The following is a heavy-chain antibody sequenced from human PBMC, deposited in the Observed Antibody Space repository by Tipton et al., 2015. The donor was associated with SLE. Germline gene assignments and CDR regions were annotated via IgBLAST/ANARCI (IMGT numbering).Heavy chain of an antibody. V-gene: IGHV1-18*01. CDR1: GYTFTSYG. CDR2: ISAYNGNT. Sequence: QLVQFGAEVKKPGASVKVSCKASGYTFTSYGISWVRQAPGQGLEWMGWISAYNGNTNYAQKLQGRVTMTTDTSTSTAYMELRSLRSDDTAVYYCARDLSYCSSTSCYSAGSEYFQHWGQGTLVTVSS. CDR3: ARDLSYCSSTSCYSAGSEYFQH. D-gene: IGHD2-2*02. J-gene: IGHJ1*01.